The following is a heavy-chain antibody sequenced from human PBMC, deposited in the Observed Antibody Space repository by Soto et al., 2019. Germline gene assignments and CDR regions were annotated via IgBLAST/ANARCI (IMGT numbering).Heavy chain of an antibody. D-gene: IGHD3-3*01. CDR3: ARNRPGNFFDY. J-gene: IGHJ4*02. CDR2: IKEDGSER. Sequence: EVQLVESGGGLVQPGGSLRLSCAASGFTFSNFWMAWVRQAPGKGLEWVANIKEDGSERFYEDSVKGRFTISRDNARNSLTLQMNSLRAEDTAVYYCARNRPGNFFDYWGQGTLVTVSS. V-gene: IGHV3-7*01. CDR1: GFTFSNFW.